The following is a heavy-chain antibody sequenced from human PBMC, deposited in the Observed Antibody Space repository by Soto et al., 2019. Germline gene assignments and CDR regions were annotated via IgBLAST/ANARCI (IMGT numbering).Heavy chain of an antibody. V-gene: IGHV1-18*01. J-gene: IGHJ4*02. D-gene: IGHD5-12*01. Sequence: QVQLVQSGAEVKKPGASVKVSCKASGYTFTSYGISWVRQAPGQGLEWMGWISAYNGNTNYAHKLQGRVTMTTDTYTSTAYMELRSMRSDDTAVYYCERASLGVATIWAVRFDYWGQGTLVTVSS. CDR2: ISAYNGNT. CDR3: ERASLGVATIWAVRFDY. CDR1: GYTFTSYG.